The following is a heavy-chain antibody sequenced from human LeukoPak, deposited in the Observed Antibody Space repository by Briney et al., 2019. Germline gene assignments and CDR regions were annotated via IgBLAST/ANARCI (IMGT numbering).Heavy chain of an antibody. CDR2: INARGDT. V-gene: IGHV4-34*01. CDR3: ARGQVPAARGHNWFDP. Sequence: SETLSLTCAVYGWSFNDFYWNWIRQPPGKGLEWIGEINARGDTNYNPSLKSRVTISVDTSKNQFSLSLSSMSASDTAVYYCARGQVPAARGHNWFDPWGQVTLVTVSS. CDR1: GWSFNDFY. D-gene: IGHD2-2*01. J-gene: IGHJ5*02.